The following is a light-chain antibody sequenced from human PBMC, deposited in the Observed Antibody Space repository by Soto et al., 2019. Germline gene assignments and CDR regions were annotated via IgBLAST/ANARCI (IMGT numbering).Light chain of an antibody. CDR3: QQYFNWPLTWT. J-gene: IGKJ1*01. CDR1: LSIRTN. Sequence: EIELTQSPATLSVSAGGTVTLSCRASLSIRTNVAWYQQIPGQAPRLLVYGASTRTTGVPARFSGSGSGIEFTLTISSLQSEDSAFYYCQQYFNWPLTWTFGPGTKVQIK. V-gene: IGKV3-15*01. CDR2: GAS.